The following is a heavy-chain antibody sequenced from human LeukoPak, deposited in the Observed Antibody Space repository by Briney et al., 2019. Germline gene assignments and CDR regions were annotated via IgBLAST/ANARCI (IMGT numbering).Heavy chain of an antibody. J-gene: IGHJ4*02. CDR2: ISGSGTDT. CDR3: ARDHLRYSTPGPLDY. Sequence: GGSLRLSCAASGFTFSSYAMSWVRQAPGKGLEGVSAISGSGTDTYYADSVKGRFTTSRDNSKNTLYLQMNSLRAEDTAVYYCARDHLRYSTPGPLDYWGQGTLVTVSS. V-gene: IGHV3-23*01. CDR1: GFTFSSYA. D-gene: IGHD3-9*01.